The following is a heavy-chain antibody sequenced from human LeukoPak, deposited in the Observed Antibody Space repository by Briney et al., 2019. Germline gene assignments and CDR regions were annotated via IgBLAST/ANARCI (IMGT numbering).Heavy chain of an antibody. V-gene: IGHV3-21*06. CDR3: ARDGSGSGDI. J-gene: IGHJ4*02. CDR1: GFTFSIYG. CDR2: ISSDSANI. Sequence: GGCLRLSCAASGFTFSIYGMNWVRQAPGKGLEWVSSISSDSANIYHTDSVKGRSTTSRDNAKNSVYLQMNSLTAEDTAVYYCARDGSGSGDIWGPGTLVTVSS. D-gene: IGHD2-15*01.